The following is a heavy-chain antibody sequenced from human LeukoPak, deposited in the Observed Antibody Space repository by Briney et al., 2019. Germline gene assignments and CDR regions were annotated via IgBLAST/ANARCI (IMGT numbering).Heavy chain of an antibody. D-gene: IGHD3-10*01. CDR1: GFTFRRYW. CDR3: ARISTMVRHY. CDR2: IKSDGSST. V-gene: IGHV3-74*03. J-gene: IGHJ4*02. Sequence: GSLRLSCAVSGFTFRRYWMQLVRQAPRKGVVWVSSIKSDGSSTTYADSVKGRFTISRDNAENTLYLQMNSLRVEDTAVYYCARISTMVRHYWGQGTLVTVSS.